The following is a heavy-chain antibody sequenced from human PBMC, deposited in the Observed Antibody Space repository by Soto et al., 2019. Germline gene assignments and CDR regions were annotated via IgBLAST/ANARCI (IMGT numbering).Heavy chain of an antibody. CDR3: ARRGDGDYWYFDL. V-gene: IGHV4-39*01. CDR2: IYYSGST. Sequence: SETLSLTCTVSGGSISSSSYYWGWIRQPPGKGLEWIGSIYYSGSTYYNPSLKSRVTISVDTSKNQFSLKLSSVTAADTAVYYCARRGDGDYWYFDLWGRGTLVTVSS. J-gene: IGHJ2*01. CDR1: GGSISSSSYY. D-gene: IGHD4-17*01.